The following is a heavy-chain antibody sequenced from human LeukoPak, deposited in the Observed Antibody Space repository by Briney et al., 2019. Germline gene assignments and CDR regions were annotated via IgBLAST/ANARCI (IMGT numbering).Heavy chain of an antibody. CDR2: IVVGSGNT. V-gene: IGHV1-58*01. Sequence: GASVKVSCKASGFTFSSSALHWVRQARGQRLEWIGWIVVGSGNTNYAQKFQKRVTFTRDMSTSAAYMDLSSLRSEDTAVYYCAADLGIYSSGPLRYYYMDVWGKGTTVTVSS. CDR3: AADLGIYSSGPLRYYYMDV. CDR1: GFTFSSSA. D-gene: IGHD6-19*01. J-gene: IGHJ6*03.